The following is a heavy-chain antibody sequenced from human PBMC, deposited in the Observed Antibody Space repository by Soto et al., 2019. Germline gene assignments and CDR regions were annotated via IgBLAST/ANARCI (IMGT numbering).Heavy chain of an antibody. CDR3: AREAIFGVVIGWAFDI. J-gene: IGHJ3*02. CDR1: GFTFSSYS. D-gene: IGHD3-3*01. V-gene: IGHV3-21*01. Sequence: EVQLVESGGGLVKPGGSLRLSCAASGFTFSSYSMNWVRQAPGKGLEWVSSISSSSSYIYYADSVKGRFTISRDNAKNSLYLQMNSLRAEDTAVYYCAREAIFGVVIGWAFDIWGQGTMVTVSS. CDR2: ISSSSSYI.